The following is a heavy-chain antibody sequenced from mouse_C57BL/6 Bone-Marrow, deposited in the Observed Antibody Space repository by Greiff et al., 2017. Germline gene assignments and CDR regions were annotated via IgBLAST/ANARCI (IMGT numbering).Heavy chain of an antibody. D-gene: IGHD2-3*01. CDR1: GYAFSSSW. V-gene: IGHV1-82*01. J-gene: IGHJ2*01. Sequence: QVQLQQSGPELVKPGASVKISCKASGYAFSSSWMNWVKQRPGKGLEWIGRIYPGDGDTNYNGKFKGKATLTADKSSSTAYMQLSSLTSEDSAVYFCAGVTFDYWGQGTTLTVSS. CDR2: IYPGDGDT. CDR3: AGVTFDY.